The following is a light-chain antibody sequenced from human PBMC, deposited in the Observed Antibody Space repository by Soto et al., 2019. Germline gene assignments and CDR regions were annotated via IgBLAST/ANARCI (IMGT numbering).Light chain of an antibody. Sequence: QSALAQPASVSGSPGQLITISCTGTSSDVGRYNYVSWFQQHPGKAPKLLIYDVSNWPSGVSDRFSGSKSGNTASLTISGLQAEDEADYYCSSFTTSSTFVFGTGTKVTVL. CDR3: SSFTTSSTFV. CDR2: DVS. J-gene: IGLJ1*01. V-gene: IGLV2-14*01. CDR1: SSDVGRYNY.